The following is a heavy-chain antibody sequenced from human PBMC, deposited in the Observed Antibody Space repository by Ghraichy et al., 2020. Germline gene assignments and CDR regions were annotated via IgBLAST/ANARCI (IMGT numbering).Heavy chain of an antibody. Sequence: SETLSLTCAVYGGSFSGYYWSWIRQPPGTGLEWIGEINHSGSTNYNPSLKSRVTMSVDTSKNQFSLKLNSVTAADTAVYYCARGHYASGYIRRAAFDIWGQGTMVTVSS. V-gene: IGHV4-34*01. CDR1: GGSFSGYY. J-gene: IGHJ3*02. D-gene: IGHD3-10*01. CDR3: ARGHYASGYIRRAAFDI. CDR2: INHSGST.